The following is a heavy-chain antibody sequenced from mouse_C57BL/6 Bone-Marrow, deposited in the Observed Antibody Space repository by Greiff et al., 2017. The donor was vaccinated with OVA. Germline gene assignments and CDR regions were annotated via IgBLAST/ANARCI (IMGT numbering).Heavy chain of an antibody. J-gene: IGHJ2*01. V-gene: IGHV1-69*01. CDR2: IDPSDSYT. Sequence: VQLQQPGAELVMPGASVKLSCKASGYTFTSYWMHWVKQRPGQGLEWIGEIDPSDSYTNYNQKFKGKSTLTVDKSSSTADMQLSSLTSEDSAVYYCVLLLRFWGQGTTLTVSS. D-gene: IGHD1-1*01. CDR1: GYTFTSYW. CDR3: VLLLRF.